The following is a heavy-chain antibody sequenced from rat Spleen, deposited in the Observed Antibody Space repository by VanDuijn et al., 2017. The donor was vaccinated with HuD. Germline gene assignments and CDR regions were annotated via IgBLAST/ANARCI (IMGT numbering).Heavy chain of an antibody. Sequence: EVQLVESGGGLVQPGRSMKLSCAASGFTFSNYDMAWVRQAPKKGLEWVATISYDGNSINYRDSLKGRFTISRVNAKSTRYLQMDSLGSEDTATYYCARGTRNYSSYGGFAYWGQGTLVTVSS. V-gene: IGHV5-7*01. CDR3: ARGTRNYSSYGGFAY. J-gene: IGHJ3*01. CDR2: ISYDGNSI. D-gene: IGHD1-2*01. CDR1: GFTFSNYD.